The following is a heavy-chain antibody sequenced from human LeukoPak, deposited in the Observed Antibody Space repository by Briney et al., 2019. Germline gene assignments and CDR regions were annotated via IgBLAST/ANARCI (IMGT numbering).Heavy chain of an antibody. D-gene: IGHD1-14*01. CDR2: IWYDGSNK. Sequence: PGGSLRLSCAASGFTFSSYGMHWVRQAPGKGLEWVAVIWYDGSNKYYADSVKGRFTISRDNSKNTLYLQMNSLRAEDTAVYYCARALGTDGPDYWGQGTLVTVSS. J-gene: IGHJ4*02. V-gene: IGHV3-33*01. CDR3: ARALGTDGPDY. CDR1: GFTFSSYG.